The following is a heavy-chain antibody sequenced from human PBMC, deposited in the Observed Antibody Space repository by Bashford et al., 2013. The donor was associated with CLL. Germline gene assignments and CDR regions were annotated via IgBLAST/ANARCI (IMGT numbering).Heavy chain of an antibody. V-gene: IGHV5-51*01. J-gene: IGHJ3*02. CDR2: IYPADSDT. D-gene: IGHD3-10*01. CDR1: GYTFTNYW. CDR3: ARRNFFNSGNPAFDI. Sequence: GESLKISCEASGYTFTNYWIAWVRQMPGKGLEWMGIIYPADSDTRYSPSFQGQVTISADKSVNTAYLHWSSLRASDTAIYYCARRNFFNSGNPAFDIWGQGTVVTVSS.